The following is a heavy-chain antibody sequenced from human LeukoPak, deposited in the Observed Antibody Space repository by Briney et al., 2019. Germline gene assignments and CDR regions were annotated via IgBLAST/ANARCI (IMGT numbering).Heavy chain of an antibody. CDR3: ARDHIVVVPAAMGRYNWFEP. CDR2: IYTSGST. CDR1: GGSISSYY. J-gene: IGHJ5*02. Sequence: SETLSLTCTVSGGSISSYYWSWIRQPPGKGLEWIGRIYTSGSTNYNPSLKSRVTMSVDTSKNQFSLKLSSVTAADTAVYYCARDHIVVVPAAMGRYNWFEPWGQGTLVTVSS. V-gene: IGHV4-4*07. D-gene: IGHD2-2*01.